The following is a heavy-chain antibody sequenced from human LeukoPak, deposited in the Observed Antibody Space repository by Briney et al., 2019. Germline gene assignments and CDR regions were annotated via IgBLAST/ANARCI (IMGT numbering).Heavy chain of an antibody. CDR2: INPNSGGT. V-gene: IGHV1-2*02. J-gene: IGHJ6*03. CDR3: ARALGSGDVDAAMAKGHYYYYYYMDV. Sequence: ASVKVSCKASGYTFTGYYMHWVRQAPGQGLEWMGWINPNSGGTNYAQKFQGRVNMTRDTSISTDYMELSRLRSDDTAVYYCARALGSGDVDAAMAKGHYYYYYYMDVWGKGTTVTVSS. D-gene: IGHD5-18*01. CDR1: GYTFTGYY.